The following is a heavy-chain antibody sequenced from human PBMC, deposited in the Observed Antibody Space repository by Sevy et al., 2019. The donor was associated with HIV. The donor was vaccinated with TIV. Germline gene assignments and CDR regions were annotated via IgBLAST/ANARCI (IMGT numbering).Heavy chain of an antibody. D-gene: IGHD2-15*01. J-gene: IGHJ4*02. Sequence: ASVKVSCKVSGYTFSTYRITWVRQAPGQGLERMGWISPHNGDTNYGRKLQGKVSMTTDTSTTTAYMELRGLTSDDTALYYCARAFCSGGRCYSLAYWGQGTLVTVSS. CDR3: ARAFCSGGRCYSLAY. CDR2: ISPHNGDT. V-gene: IGHV1-18*01. CDR1: GYTFSTYR.